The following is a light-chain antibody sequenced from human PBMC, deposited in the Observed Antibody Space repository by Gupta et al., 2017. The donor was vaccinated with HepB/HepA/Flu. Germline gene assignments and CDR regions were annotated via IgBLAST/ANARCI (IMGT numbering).Light chain of an antibody. Sequence: QMTQSPSTLSASVGDRVTITCRASQNINSWLTWYQQKPGRAPKLLIYEASSLEGVPSRFSGSQSGTEFTLTISSLQPDDFATYYCQQHNSYPLTFGQGTKVEIK. CDR2: EAS. J-gene: IGKJ1*01. CDR1: QNINSW. V-gene: IGKV1-5*03. CDR3: QQHNSYPLT.